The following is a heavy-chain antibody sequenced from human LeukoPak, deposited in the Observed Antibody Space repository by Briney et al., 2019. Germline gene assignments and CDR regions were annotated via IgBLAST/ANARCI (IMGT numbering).Heavy chain of an antibody. CDR2: IFYSGST. D-gene: IGHD3-10*01. Sequence: PSETLSLTCAVYGGSFSGYYWSWIRQPPGKGLEWIGNIFYSGSTYYSPSLKSRVTISLDTSRNQFSLKLTSVTAADTAVYYCAKSNGYGLVDIWGQGTMVTVS. J-gene: IGHJ3*02. CDR1: GGSFSGYY. CDR3: AKSNGYGLVDI. V-gene: IGHV4-34*12.